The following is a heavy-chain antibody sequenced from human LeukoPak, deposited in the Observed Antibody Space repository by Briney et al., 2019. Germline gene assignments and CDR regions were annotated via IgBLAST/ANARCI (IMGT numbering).Heavy chain of an antibody. CDR2: TSATGGST. D-gene: IGHD3-3*01. CDR3: AKDLETDVGRGYDYYYYYMDV. Sequence: GGSLRLSCAASGFTFSSYAMGWVRQAPGKGLEWVSTTSATGGSTYYADSVKGRFTISRDNSEDTLYLQMNSLRAEDTAVYYCAKDLETDVGRGYDYYYYYMDVWGKGTTVTVSS. J-gene: IGHJ6*03. V-gene: IGHV3-23*01. CDR1: GFTFSSYA.